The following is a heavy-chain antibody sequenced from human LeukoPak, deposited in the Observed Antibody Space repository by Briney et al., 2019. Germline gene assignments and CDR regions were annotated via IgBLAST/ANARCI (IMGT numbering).Heavy chain of an antibody. CDR2: ISYDGSNK. J-gene: IGHJ6*02. D-gene: IGHD3-22*01. CDR3: ARDRGSSGYYSLSENYGMDV. V-gene: IGHV3-30-3*01. CDR1: GFTFSSYT. Sequence: PGGSLRLSCAASGFTFSSYTIHWVRQAPGKGLQWVAVISYDGSNKYYADSVKGRFTISRDTSKNTLYLQMNGLRAEDTAVYYCARDRGSSGYYSLSENYGMDVWGQGTTVTVSS.